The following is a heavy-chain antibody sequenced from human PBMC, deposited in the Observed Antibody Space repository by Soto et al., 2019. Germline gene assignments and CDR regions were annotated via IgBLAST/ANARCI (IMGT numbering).Heavy chain of an antibody. CDR3: ARGSRFLEWLLGLDP. CDR2: IYYSGST. Sequence: SETLSLTCTVSGGSISSGDYYWSWIRQPPGKGLEWIGYIYYSGSTYYNPSLKSRVTISVDTSKNQFSLKLSSVTAADTAVYYCARGSRFLEWLLGLDPWGQGTLVTVSS. D-gene: IGHD3-3*01. CDR1: GGSISSGDYY. V-gene: IGHV4-30-4*01. J-gene: IGHJ5*02.